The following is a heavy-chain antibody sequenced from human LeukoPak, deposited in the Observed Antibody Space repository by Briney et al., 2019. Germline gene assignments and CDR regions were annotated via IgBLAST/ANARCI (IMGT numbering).Heavy chain of an antibody. CDR2: IYYSVST. CDR3: ARIRSGIAVAGTRHNWFDP. J-gene: IGHJ5*02. D-gene: IGHD6-19*01. V-gene: IGHV4-39*07. Sequence: SETLSLTCTVSGGSLSSSHYYWGWIRQPPGKGLEWIGSIYYSVSTYYNPSLKSRVTMSVDTSKNQFSLKLSSVTAADTAVYYCARIRSGIAVAGTRHNWFDPWGQGTLVTVSS. CDR1: GGSLSSSHYY.